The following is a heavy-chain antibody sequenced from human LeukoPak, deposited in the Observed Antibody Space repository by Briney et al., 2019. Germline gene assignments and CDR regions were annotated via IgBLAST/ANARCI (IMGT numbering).Heavy chain of an antibody. Sequence: GESLRLSCAASGFSFTSYWMSWVRQAPGKGLEWVANINQDGSEKYYVDSVKGRFTISRDNAKNSLYLQMNSLSAEDTAVYYCARDYTYCSGGTCYDRFDFWGQGTLVTVSS. V-gene: IGHV3-7*01. J-gene: IGHJ4*02. CDR1: GFSFTSYW. D-gene: IGHD2-15*01. CDR3: ARDYTYCSGGTCYDRFDF. CDR2: INQDGSEK.